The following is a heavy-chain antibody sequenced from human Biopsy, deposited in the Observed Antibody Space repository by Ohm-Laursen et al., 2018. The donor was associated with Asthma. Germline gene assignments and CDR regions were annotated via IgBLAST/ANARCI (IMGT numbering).Heavy chain of an antibody. J-gene: IGHJ4*02. D-gene: IGHD3-22*01. CDR1: GFAVSRDY. V-gene: IGHV3-53*01. CDR2: IYSGGTS. Sequence: SLRLSCAASGFAVSRDYMFWVRQATGKGLEWVSVIYSGGTSHTADSVRGRFTISRDYSKNTLYLQMYSLRAEDTAVDYCARGDSSNWSHYYFDYWGQGTLVTVSS. CDR3: ARGDSSNWSHYYFDY.